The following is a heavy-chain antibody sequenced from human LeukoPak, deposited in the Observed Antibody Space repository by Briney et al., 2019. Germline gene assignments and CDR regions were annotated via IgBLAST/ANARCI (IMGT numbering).Heavy chain of an antibody. V-gene: IGHV4-39*01. J-gene: IGHJ3*02. CDR2: IYYSGST. Sequence: PSETLSLTCTVSGGSIISSTYYWAWIRQPPGKGLEWIGSIYYSGSTYYNPSLKSRVTISVDTSKNQFSLKLSSVTAADTAVNYCARQNYGDSTAHAFDIWGQGTMVTVS. CDR1: GGSIISSTYY. CDR3: ARQNYGDSTAHAFDI. D-gene: IGHD4-17*01.